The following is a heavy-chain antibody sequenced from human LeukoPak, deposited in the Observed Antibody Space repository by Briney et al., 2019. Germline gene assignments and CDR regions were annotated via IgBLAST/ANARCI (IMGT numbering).Heavy chain of an antibody. CDR1: GFTFSGYA. D-gene: IGHD3-22*01. J-gene: IGHJ4*02. V-gene: IGHV3-30-3*01. CDR3: AKDLGSTGYLAY. Sequence: PGRSLRLSCAASGFTFSGYAMHWVRQAPGKGLEWVAVISYDGSNEYYADSVKGRFTISRDNSKNTLYLQMNSLRAEDTAVYYCAKDLGSTGYLAYWGQGTLVTVSS. CDR2: ISYDGSNE.